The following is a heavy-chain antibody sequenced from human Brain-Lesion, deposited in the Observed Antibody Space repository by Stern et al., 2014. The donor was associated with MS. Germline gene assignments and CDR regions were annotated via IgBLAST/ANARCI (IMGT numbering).Heavy chain of an antibody. D-gene: IGHD4-17*01. J-gene: IGHJ4*02. CDR3: ARTGDDFGDYSLSY. CDR2: IYSSGST. CDR1: GGSINTNNYY. Sequence: QLQLQESGPGLVKPSETLSLTCTVSGGSINTNNYYWGWIRQPPGKGLEWIGNIYSSGSTFYSPSLKSRVTMSVATSKTQFSLKLSSVTAADTAVYYCARTGDDFGDYSLSYWGQGTLVTVSS. V-gene: IGHV4-39*01.